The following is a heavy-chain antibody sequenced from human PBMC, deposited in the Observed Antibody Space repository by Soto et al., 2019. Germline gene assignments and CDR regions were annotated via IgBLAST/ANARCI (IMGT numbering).Heavy chain of an antibody. D-gene: IGHD6-6*01. CDR2: ISGSGGST. CDR3: ATVSEPSARFFNWLDP. Sequence: PGGSLRLSCAASGFTFSSYAMSWVRQAPGKGLEWVSAISGSGGSTYYADSVKGRFTISRDNSKNTLYLQMNSLRAEDTAVYYCATVSEPSARFFNWLDPWGQGTLVTVSS. V-gene: IGHV3-23*01. CDR1: GFTFSSYA. J-gene: IGHJ5*02.